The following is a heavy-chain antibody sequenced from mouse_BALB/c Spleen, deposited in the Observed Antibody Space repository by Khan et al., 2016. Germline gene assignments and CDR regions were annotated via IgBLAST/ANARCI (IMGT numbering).Heavy chain of an antibody. Sequence: QIQLVQSGPELKKPGETVKISCKASGYTFTDYSIHWVKQAPGKGFKWMGWINTETGEATYADDFKGRFAFSLETSASTAHFQIDNLKKEDTATYFCVRRDNIGPVAFWGQGTLVTVSA. CDR2: INTETGEA. V-gene: IGHV9-2-1*01. J-gene: IGHJ3*01. CDR3: VRRDNIGPVAF. CDR1: GYTFTDYS.